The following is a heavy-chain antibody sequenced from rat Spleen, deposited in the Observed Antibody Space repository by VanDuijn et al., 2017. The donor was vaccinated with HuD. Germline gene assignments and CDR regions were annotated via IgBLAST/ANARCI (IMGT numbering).Heavy chain of an antibody. V-gene: IGHV5-29*01. CDR1: GFIFSDHY. CDR3: TRGGYYRY. D-gene: IGHD1-1*01. Sequence: EVQLVESDGGLVQPGRSLKISCAASGFIFSDHYVAWVRQSPTKGLEWVATINYDGRSTFYRDSVRARFTISRDNTKSNLYLQMNSLRSEDTATYYCTRGGYYRYWGQGVMVTVSS. J-gene: IGHJ2*01. CDR2: INYDGRST.